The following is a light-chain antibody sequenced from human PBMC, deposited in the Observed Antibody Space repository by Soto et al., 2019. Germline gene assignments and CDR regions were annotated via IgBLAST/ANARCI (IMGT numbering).Light chain of an antibody. Sequence: EIVLTQSPGTLSLSPGERATLSCRASQSVSSNYLAWYQQKPGQAPRLLIYGASSRATGISDRFSGSGSGTDFTLTISRLEPEDFAVYYCQQYGRSPPTFGPGTRLEIK. CDR3: QQYGRSPPT. CDR2: GAS. V-gene: IGKV3-20*01. CDR1: QSVSSNY. J-gene: IGKJ5*01.